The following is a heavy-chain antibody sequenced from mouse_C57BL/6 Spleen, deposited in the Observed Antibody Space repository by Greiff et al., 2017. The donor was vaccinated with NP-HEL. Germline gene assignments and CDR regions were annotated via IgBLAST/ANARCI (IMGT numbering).Heavy chain of an antibody. D-gene: IGHD2-4*01. V-gene: IGHV1-42*01. CDR1: GYSFTGYY. CDR3: ARIHPGKEPSIYYDYDEFAY. J-gene: IGHJ3*01. Sequence: VQLQQSGPELVKPGASVKISCKASGYSFTGYYMNWVKQSPEKSLEWIGEINPSTGGTTYNQKFKAKATLTVDKSSSTAYMQLKSLTSEDSAVYYCARIHPGKEPSIYYDYDEFAYWGQGTLVTVSA. CDR2: INPSTGGT.